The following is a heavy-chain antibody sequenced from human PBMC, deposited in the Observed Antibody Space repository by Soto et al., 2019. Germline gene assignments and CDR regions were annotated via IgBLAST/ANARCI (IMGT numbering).Heavy chain of an antibody. V-gene: IGHV3-30*18. D-gene: IGHD6-19*01. CDR1: GFTLSSYG. J-gene: IGHJ6*02. CDR3: VKDGSSGWPYYYGLDA. CDR2: ISYDGSTN. Sequence: PGGTLRRSCAPSGFTLSSYGLHRVRQVPGKGLEWVAVISYDGSTNYYEDSAQGRFTIASDNSKNTLFLNMSSLRAEDTAVYYCVKDGSSGWPYYYGLDAWGQGT.